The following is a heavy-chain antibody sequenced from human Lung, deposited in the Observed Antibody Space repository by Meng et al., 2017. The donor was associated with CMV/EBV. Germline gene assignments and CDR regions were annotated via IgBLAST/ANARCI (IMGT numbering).Heavy chain of an antibody. D-gene: IGHD3-10*01. CDR2: IIPIFGTA. CDR3: ARGGVTSVRGLDS. Sequence: XVXVSXXASGGTFRSYTINWVRQAPGQGLEWMGGIIPIFGTANYAQKFQGRVTITADEATSTAYMELSRLRSEDTAVYYCARGGVTSVRGLDSWGQGTXVTVSS. V-gene: IGHV1-69*13. J-gene: IGHJ5*01. CDR1: GGTFRSYT.